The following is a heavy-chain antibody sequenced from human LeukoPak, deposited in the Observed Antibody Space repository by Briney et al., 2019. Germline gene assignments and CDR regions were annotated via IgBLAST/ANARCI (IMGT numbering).Heavy chain of an antibody. D-gene: IGHD3-10*01. Sequence: GSLRLSCAASGFTFSSYGMHWVRQAPGKGLEWVAVIWYDGSNKYYADSVKGRFTISRDNTKNTLYLQMKSLRAEDTAVYYCARELRFGEFYYGMDVWGQGTTVTV. CDR1: GFTFSSYG. J-gene: IGHJ6*02. V-gene: IGHV3-33*01. CDR2: IWYDGSNK. CDR3: ARELRFGEFYYGMDV.